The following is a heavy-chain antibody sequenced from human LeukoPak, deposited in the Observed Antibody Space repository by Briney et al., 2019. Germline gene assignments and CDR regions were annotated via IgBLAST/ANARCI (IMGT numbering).Heavy chain of an antibody. CDR2: ISWNSGSI. Sequence: PGRSLRLSCAASGSTFDDYAMHWVRQAPGKGLEWVSGISWNSGSIGYADSVKGRFTISRDNAKNSLYLQMNSLRAEDTALYYCAKGSYSSSWYEPPHFDYWGQGTLVTVSS. CDR3: AKGSYSSSWYEPPHFDY. D-gene: IGHD6-13*01. CDR1: GSTFDDYA. V-gene: IGHV3-9*01. J-gene: IGHJ4*02.